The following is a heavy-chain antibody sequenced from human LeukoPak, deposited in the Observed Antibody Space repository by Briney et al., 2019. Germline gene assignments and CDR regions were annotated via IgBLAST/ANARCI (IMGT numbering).Heavy chain of an antibody. CDR3: ARRRAEGGSNGHYNWFDP. CDR1: GGSITSYY. V-gene: IGHV4-59*08. CDR2: MSYSGST. D-gene: IGHD6-13*01. Sequence: SETLSLTCTVPGGSITSYYWSWIRQPPGKGLEWIGSMSYSGSTNYNPSLKSRVTMSEDTTKNQFSLRLNSVTAADTAVYYCARRRAEGGSNGHYNWFDPWGQGTLVTVSS. J-gene: IGHJ5*02.